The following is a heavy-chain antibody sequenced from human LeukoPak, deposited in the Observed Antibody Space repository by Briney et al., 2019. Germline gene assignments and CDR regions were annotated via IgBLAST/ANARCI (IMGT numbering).Heavy chain of an antibody. CDR2: TNPSGGST. J-gene: IGHJ4*02. V-gene: IGHV1-46*01. CDR3: ARDGIAVPLDY. CDR1: GFTFSSYG. Sequence: GGSLRLSRAASGFTFSSYGMHWVRQAPGQGLEWMGITNPSGGSTSYAQKFQGRVTMTRDTSTSTVYMELSSLRSEDTAVYYCARDGIAVPLDYWGQGTLVTVSS. D-gene: IGHD6-19*01.